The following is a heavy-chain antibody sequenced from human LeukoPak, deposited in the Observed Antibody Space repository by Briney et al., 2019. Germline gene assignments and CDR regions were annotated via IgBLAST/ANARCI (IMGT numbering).Heavy chain of an antibody. J-gene: IGHJ4*02. V-gene: IGHV1-8*01. CDR3: TGNLRLDEH. Sequence: ASVKFSCKASGYTFITSDINWVRQASGQGLEWMGYMDPNSGHTEVARKFQGRVTMTGDTSTSTAYMELSSLTPDDTAIYYCTGNLRLDEHWGQGTLVAVSS. D-gene: IGHD1-1*01. CDR2: MDPNSGHT. CDR1: GYTFITSD.